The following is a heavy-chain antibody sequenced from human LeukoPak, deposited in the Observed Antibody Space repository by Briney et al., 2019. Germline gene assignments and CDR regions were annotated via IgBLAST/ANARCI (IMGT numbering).Heavy chain of an antibody. Sequence: GCLRLSCAASGFTFSNTWMNWVRQAPGKGLEWVGRIQSKTDGGTTEYAAPVKGRFTISRDDSKTTLYLQMNSLKTEDTAVYYCATLTVRGVINIWGQGTLVSASS. CDR2: IQSKTDGGTT. J-gene: IGHJ4*02. CDR3: ATLTVRGVINI. D-gene: IGHD3-10*01. V-gene: IGHV3-15*01. CDR1: GFTFSNTW.